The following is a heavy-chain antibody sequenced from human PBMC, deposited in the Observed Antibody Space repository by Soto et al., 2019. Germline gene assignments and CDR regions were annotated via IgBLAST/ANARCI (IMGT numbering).Heavy chain of an antibody. CDR2: ISSSSSTI. Sequence: GGSLRLSCAASGFTFSSYSMNWVRQAPGKGLEWVSYISSSSSTIYYADSVKGRFTISRDNAKNSLYLQMNSLRDEDTAVYYCAIALGEAAAGRGYYYGMDVWGQGTTVTVSS. J-gene: IGHJ6*01. CDR3: AIALGEAAAGRGYYYGMDV. CDR1: GFTFSSYS. D-gene: IGHD6-13*01. V-gene: IGHV3-48*02.